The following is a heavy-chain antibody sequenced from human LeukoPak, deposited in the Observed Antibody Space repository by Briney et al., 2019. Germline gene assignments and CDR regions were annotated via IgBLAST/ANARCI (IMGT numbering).Heavy chain of an antibody. V-gene: IGHV1-69*05. CDR3: ASTTAAGPRLEYYYYMDV. CDR1: GGTFSSYA. CDR2: IIPIFGTA. J-gene: IGHJ6*03. D-gene: IGHD6-13*01. Sequence: SVKVSCKASGGTFSSYAISWVRQAPGQGLEWMGGIIPIFGTANYAQKFQGRVTITTDESTSTAYMELSSLRSEDTAVYYCASTTAAGPRLEYYYYMDVWGKGTTVTVSS.